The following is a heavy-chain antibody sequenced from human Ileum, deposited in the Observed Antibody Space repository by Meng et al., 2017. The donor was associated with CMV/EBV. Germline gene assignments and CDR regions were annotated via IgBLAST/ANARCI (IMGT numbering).Heavy chain of an antibody. D-gene: IGHD3-3*01. CDR1: DGSTTSSTYY. CDR3: ARNVGFYSSQIAY. J-gene: IGHJ4*02. CDR2: VYYSGTT. Sequence: QRQESGPGPVRPSDTLSLTCTVSDGSTTSSTYYWGWIRQHPGKGLEWIGSVYYSGTTYYNPSLKSRVNMSIDTSKNRFSLKLCSATAADTAVYYCARNVGFYSSQIAYWGQGALVTVSS. V-gene: IGHV4-39*07.